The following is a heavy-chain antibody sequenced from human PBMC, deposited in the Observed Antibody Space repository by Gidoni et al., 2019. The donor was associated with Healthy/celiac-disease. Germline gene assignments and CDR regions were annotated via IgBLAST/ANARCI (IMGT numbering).Heavy chain of an antibody. CDR1: GFPFSSYG. Sequence: QVQLVESGGGVVQPGRSLRLSCAASGFPFSSYGMHWVRQAPGKGLEWVAVIWYDGSNKYYADSVKGRFTISRDNSKNTLYLQMNSLRAEDTAVYYCAREEYSSSSCFDYWGQGTLVTVSS. V-gene: IGHV3-33*01. CDR3: AREEYSSSSCFDY. CDR2: IWYDGSNK. D-gene: IGHD6-6*01. J-gene: IGHJ4*02.